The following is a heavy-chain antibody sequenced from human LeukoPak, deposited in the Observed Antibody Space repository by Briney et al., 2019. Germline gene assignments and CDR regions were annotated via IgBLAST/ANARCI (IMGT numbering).Heavy chain of an antibody. CDR3: AKGDLIPADPIDY. CDR1: GYTFTNYG. CDR2: ISIYNGNT. V-gene: IGHV1-18*01. Sequence: AASVKVSCKASGYTFTNYGISWVRQAPGQGLEWMGWISIYNGNTDYAQKLRGRVTMTTDTSTSTAYMELRSLRAEDTAVYYCAKGDLIPADPIDYWGQGTLVTVSS. J-gene: IGHJ4*02. D-gene: IGHD6-13*01.